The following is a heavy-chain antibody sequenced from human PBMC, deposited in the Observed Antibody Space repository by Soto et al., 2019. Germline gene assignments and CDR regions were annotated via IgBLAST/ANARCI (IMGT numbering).Heavy chain of an antibody. J-gene: IGHJ4*02. CDR1: GFTFSRDS. D-gene: IGHD6-13*01. CDR2: MSSGGSTI. CDR3: AREGDGSRWFNYFDY. Sequence: GGSLRLSCAASGFTFSRDSMNWVRQAPGKGLEWVSYMSSGGSTIYYADPVKGRFTISRDNAKNSLYLQMNSLRAEDTAVYYCAREGDGSRWFNYFDYWGQGPQVTVSS. V-gene: IGHV3-48*01.